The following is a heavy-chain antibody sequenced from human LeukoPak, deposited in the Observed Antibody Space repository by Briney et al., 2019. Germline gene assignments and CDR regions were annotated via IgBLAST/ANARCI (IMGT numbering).Heavy chain of an antibody. CDR2: IKQDGSEK. Sequence: GGSLRLSCAASGFTFSNYWMTWVRQAPGKGLEWVVDIKQDGSEKLYVNSVGGRFTISRDNAKMSLFLQMNSLRAEDTAVYYCARDNGVVHGVYYMDVWGKGTTVTVS. CDR3: ARDNGVVHGVYYMDV. CDR1: GFTFSNYW. V-gene: IGHV3-7*01. D-gene: IGHD3-3*01. J-gene: IGHJ6*03.